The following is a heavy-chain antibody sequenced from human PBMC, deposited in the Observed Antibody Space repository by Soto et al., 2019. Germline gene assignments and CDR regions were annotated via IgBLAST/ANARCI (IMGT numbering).Heavy chain of an antibody. CDR3: ARLLRLTEKYYGFWSGYYNDYYYYMDV. Sequence: LRLSCAASGFTFSDYYMSWIRQAPGKGLEWVSYISSSGSTIYYADSVKGRFTISRDNAKNSLYLQMNSLRAEDTAVYYCARLLRLTEKYYGFWSGYYNDYYYYMDVWGKGTTVTVSS. D-gene: IGHD3-3*01. CDR1: GFTFSDYY. J-gene: IGHJ6*03. CDR2: ISSSGSTI. V-gene: IGHV3-11*01.